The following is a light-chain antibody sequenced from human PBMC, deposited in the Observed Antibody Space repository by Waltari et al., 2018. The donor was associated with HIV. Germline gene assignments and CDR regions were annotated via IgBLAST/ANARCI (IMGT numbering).Light chain of an antibody. J-gene: IGLJ1*01. Sequence: QSALTQPASVSGSPGQSITISCTGTSGDIADSNYVSWYQHHPGEAPKLLIYEVTNRPSGVSHRFSGSKSGNTASLTIAGLQAEDEGDYFCSSFTNTRTRYVFGSGTKVTVL. CDR3: SSFTNTRTRYV. V-gene: IGLV2-14*01. CDR2: EVT. CDR1: SGDIADSNY.